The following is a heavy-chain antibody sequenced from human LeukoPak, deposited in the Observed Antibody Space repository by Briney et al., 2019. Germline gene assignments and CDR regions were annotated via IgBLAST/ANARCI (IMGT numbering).Heavy chain of an antibody. CDR1: GGTFSSYA. CDR2: IIPIFSTA. D-gene: IGHD5-12*01. J-gene: IGHJ3*02. CDR3: ARDWTVARAFDI. V-gene: IGHV1-69*05. Sequence: GSSVKVSCKASGGTFSSYAISWVRQAPGQGLEWMGRIIPIFSTANYAQKFQGRVTITTDESTSTAYMELSSLRSEDTAVYYCARDWTVARAFDIWGQGTMVTVSS.